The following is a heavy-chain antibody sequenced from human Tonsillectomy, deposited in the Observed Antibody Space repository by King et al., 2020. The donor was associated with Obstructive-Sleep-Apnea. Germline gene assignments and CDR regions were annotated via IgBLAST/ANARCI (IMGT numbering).Heavy chain of an antibody. J-gene: IGHJ4*02. Sequence: VQLVESGGGLVKPGGSLRLSCAASGFTFSNAWMSWVRQAPGKGLEWVGRIKSKTDGGTTDYAAPVKGRFTISRDDSKNTLYLQMNSLKTEDTAVYYCTRYYYGSGNVYYFDYWGQGTLVTVSS. CDR3: TRYYYGSGNVYYFDY. V-gene: IGHV3-15*01. D-gene: IGHD3-10*01. CDR1: GFTFSNAW. CDR2: IKSKTDGGTT.